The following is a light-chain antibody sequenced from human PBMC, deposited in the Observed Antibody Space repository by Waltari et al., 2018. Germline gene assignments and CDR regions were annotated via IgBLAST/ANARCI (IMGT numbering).Light chain of an antibody. J-gene: IGLJ2*01. CDR3: QCYDSRLSGSL. CDR2: ANT. Sequence: QSVLTQPPSVSGAPGQRVAISCTGSSSNIGAGYLVTWYQQLPGTAPKLLIYANTNRPSGVPDRFSASKSGTSASLAITGLQPGDEADYYCQCYDSRLSGSLFGGGTKVTVL. CDR1: SSNIGAGYL. V-gene: IGLV1-40*01.